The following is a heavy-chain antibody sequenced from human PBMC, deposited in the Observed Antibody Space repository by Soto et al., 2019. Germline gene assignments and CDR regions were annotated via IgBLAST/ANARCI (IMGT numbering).Heavy chain of an antibody. Sequence: QVQLVQSGAEVKKPGTSVKVSCKASGGTISSYAISWVRQAPGQGLEWMGRIIPIFGTANYAQKFQGRVTITADESTSKAYRGLSSMSSEDTAVYYCVRPYYDSSGFDPWGQGTLVTVSS. D-gene: IGHD3-22*01. V-gene: IGHV1-69*19. CDR3: VRPYYDSSGFDP. CDR1: GGTISSYA. CDR2: IIPIFGTA. J-gene: IGHJ5*02.